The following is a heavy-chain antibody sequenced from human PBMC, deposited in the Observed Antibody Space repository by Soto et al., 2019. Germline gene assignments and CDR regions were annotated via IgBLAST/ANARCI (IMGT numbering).Heavy chain of an antibody. Sequence: GGPLRLSCAFSGFPFTSAAVQLVRPPPGKGLAWVAAISFDEIDKKYASCVKGRFNVSRDNDKNTLSLQMNSLRPEDAAVYYCAKDSGYQLPDNFFYYGLYVRGQGTTVNVSS. CDR3: AKDSGYQLPDNFFYYGLYV. D-gene: IGHD2-2*01. J-gene: IGHJ6*02. CDR2: ISFDEIDK. V-gene: IGHV3-30*18. CDR1: GFPFTSAA.